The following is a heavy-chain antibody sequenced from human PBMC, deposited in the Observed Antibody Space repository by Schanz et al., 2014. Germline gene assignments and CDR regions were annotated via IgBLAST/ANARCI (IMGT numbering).Heavy chain of an antibody. D-gene: IGHD5-12*01. V-gene: IGHV4-4*07. Sequence: QVHLQESGPGLVKPSETLSVTCTVSGGSINNYFWTWIRQPAGKGLEWIGRIYSNGISHYNPSLESRVTMSVDTSKNKCSLNLTPVTPADTAIYYCVRVKGEHSGHDYIVYWGQGIQVTVSP. CDR1: GGSINNYF. CDR2: IYSNGIS. CDR3: VRVKGEHSGHDYIVY. J-gene: IGHJ4*02.